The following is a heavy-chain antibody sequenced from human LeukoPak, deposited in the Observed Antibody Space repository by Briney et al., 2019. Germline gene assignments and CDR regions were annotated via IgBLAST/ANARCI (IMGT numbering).Heavy chain of an antibody. CDR3: ARTMVRGVPIAKVFNY. CDR1: GYTFTGYY. J-gene: IGHJ4*02. D-gene: IGHD3-10*01. Sequence: GASVKVSCKASGYTFTGYYMHWARQAPGQGLEWMGWINPNSGGTNYAQKFQGRVTMTRDTSISTAYMELSRLRSDDTAVYYCARTMVRGVPIAKVFNYWGQGTLVTVSS. V-gene: IGHV1-2*02. CDR2: INPNSGGT.